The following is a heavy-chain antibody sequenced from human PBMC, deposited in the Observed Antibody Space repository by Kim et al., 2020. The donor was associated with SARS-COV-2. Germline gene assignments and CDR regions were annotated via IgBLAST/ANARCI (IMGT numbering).Heavy chain of an antibody. V-gene: IGHV3-43*01. CDR2: ITRDGAGT. D-gene: IGHD3-22*01. CDR3: VKERDGHKDSLDS. Sequence: GGSLRLSCAASGFNFDGFTMHWVRQPPGKGLEWVSFITRDGAGTSYGDSMKGRFTISRDNTNEYLYLQMSSLRTEDTALYYCVKERDGHKDSLDSWGQGT. CDR1: GFNFDGFT. J-gene: IGHJ4*02.